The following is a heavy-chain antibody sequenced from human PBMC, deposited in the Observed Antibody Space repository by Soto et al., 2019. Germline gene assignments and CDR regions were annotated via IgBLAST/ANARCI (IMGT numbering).Heavy chain of an antibody. J-gene: IGHJ4*02. V-gene: IGHV4-4*02. Sequence: QVQLQESGPGLAEPSGTLSLTCAVSGGSISSSKWWSWVRQPPGKGLEWTGEIYHSGTTNYNPSLKSRVTISVDKSKNQFSLKLNSVTAADTAVYYCAARNDGSGSLDYWGQGTLVTVSS. CDR2: IYHSGTT. D-gene: IGHD3-10*01. CDR3: AARNDGSGSLDY. CDR1: GGSISSSKW.